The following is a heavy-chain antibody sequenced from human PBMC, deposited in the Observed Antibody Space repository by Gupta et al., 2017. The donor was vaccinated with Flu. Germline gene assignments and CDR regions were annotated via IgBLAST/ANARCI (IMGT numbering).Heavy chain of an antibody. CDR1: GYTFTSYD. V-gene: IGHV1-8*01. J-gene: IGHJ6*02. CDR2: MNPNSVNT. D-gene: IGHD6-13*01. Sequence: QVQLVQSGAEVKKPGASVKVSCKASGYTFTSYDINWVRQATGQGLEWMGWMNPNSVNTVYAQKFQGRVTMTRNTSISTAYMELSSLRSEDTAVYYCARGSRYSSSSLTYYYYYGMDVWGQGTTVTVSS. CDR3: ARGSRYSSSSLTYYYYYGMDV.